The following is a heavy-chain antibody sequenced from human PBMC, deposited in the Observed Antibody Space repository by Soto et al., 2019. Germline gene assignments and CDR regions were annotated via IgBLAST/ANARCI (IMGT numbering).Heavy chain of an antibody. J-gene: IGHJ4*02. CDR2: ISGSGGST. Sequence: PVGSRSLSCAASEVTFRGYAMSWVRQEPGKGLEWVSAISGSGGSTYYADSVKGRFTISRDNSKNTLYLQMNSLRAEDTAVYYCAKDTPSKGIGYSSGYLFDYRGQGTLVTVSS. V-gene: IGHV3-23*01. CDR1: EVTFRGYA. D-gene: IGHD3-22*01. CDR3: AKDTPSKGIGYSSGYLFDY.